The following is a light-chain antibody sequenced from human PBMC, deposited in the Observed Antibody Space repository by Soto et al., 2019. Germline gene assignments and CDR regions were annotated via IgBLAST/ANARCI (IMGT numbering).Light chain of an antibody. Sequence: QSALTQPRSVSGSPGQSVTISCTGTSSDVGAYDYVSWYQQHPDKAPKTMIYGVTKRPSGVPDRFSGSKSGNTASLIIAGLQAEDEADYYCCSYAGGSVVFGGGTKVTVL. J-gene: IGLJ2*01. CDR3: CSYAGGSVV. CDR1: SSDVGAYDY. CDR2: GVT. V-gene: IGLV2-11*01.